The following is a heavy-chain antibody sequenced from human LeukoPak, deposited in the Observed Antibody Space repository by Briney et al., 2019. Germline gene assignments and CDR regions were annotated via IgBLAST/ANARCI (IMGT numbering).Heavy chain of an antibody. CDR1: GFIFSPYT. CDR3: ARDRGYYFDY. D-gene: IGHD5-24*01. CDR2: ISSDITYI. V-gene: IGHV3-21*06. J-gene: IGHJ4*02. Sequence: GGSLRLSCAASGFIFSPYTMNWVRQAPGKGLEWVSSISSDITYIFYADSVKGRFAVSRDNAKNSLYLQMSSLRAEDTAVYYCARDRGYYFDYWGQGILVTVSS.